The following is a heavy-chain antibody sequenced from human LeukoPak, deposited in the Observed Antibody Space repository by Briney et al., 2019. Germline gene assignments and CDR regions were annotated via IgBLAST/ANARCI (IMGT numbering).Heavy chain of an antibody. J-gene: IGHJ5*02. V-gene: IGHV4-39*01. D-gene: IGHD3-10*01. CDR1: GDSISTSSYY. CDR2: LNYGGST. Sequence: SETLSLTCTVSGDSISTSSYYWGWIRQPPGKELEWIGTLNYGGSTYYNPSLKTRVTISVDTSKNQFSLKLSSVTAADTAVYYCARGRWYYGSGRTWFDPWGQGTLVTVSS. CDR3: ARGRWYYGSGRTWFDP.